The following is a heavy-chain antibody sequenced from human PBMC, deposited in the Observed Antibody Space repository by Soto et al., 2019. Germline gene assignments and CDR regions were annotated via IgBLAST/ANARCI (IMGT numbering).Heavy chain of an antibody. V-gene: IGHV3-23*01. CDR2: ISGSGRTT. D-gene: IGHD1-1*01. CDR1: GFTFSDFA. J-gene: IGHJ4*02. Sequence: EVQILESGGGLVQPGGSLRLSCPASGFTFSDFAMSWVRQAPGKGLEWVSAISGSGRTTSYADSGRGRFSISRDNSKNTLYLQMEKLRVDHTAVYYGNKGGFKGGTVSTTARYWGQGTLVAVSS. CDR3: NKGGFKGGTVSTTARY.